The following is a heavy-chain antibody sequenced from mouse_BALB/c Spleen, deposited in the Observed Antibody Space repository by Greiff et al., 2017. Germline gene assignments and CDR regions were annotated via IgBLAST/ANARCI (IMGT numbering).Heavy chain of an antibody. J-gene: IGHJ4*01. D-gene: IGHD2-4*01. CDR3: ARSDYGIRRAMDY. V-gene: IGHV8-12*01. Sequence: QVTLKVSGPGILQPSQTLSLTCSFSGFSLSTSGMGVSWIRQPSGKGLEWLAHIYWDDDKRYNPSLKSRLTISKDTSRNQVFLKITSVDTADTATYYCARSDYGIRRAMDYWGQGTSVTVSS. CDR1: GFSLSTSGMG. CDR2: IYWDDDK.